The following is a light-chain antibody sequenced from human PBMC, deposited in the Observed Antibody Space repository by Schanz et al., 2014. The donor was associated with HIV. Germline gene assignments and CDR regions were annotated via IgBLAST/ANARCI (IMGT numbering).Light chain of an antibody. CDR3: QSADSSLSGVI. V-gene: IGLV1-40*01. Sequence: QSVLTQPPSVSAAPGQRVTISCTGSSSNIGAGYDVHWYQQLPGTAPKLLIYANSNRPSGVPDRFSGSKSGTSASLAITGLQAEDEADYYCQSADSSLSGVIFGGGTKLTVL. CDR2: ANS. CDR1: SSNIGAGYD. J-gene: IGLJ2*01.